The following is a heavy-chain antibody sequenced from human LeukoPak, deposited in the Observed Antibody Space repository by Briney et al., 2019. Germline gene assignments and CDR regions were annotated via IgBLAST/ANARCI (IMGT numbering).Heavy chain of an antibody. J-gene: IGHJ4*02. CDR2: INHSGST. D-gene: IGHD3-10*01. V-gene: IGHV4-34*01. CDR1: GGSFSGYY. CDR3: ARLDYYGSGSRRKLDY. Sequence: SETLSLTCAVYGGSFSGYYWSWIRQPPGKGLEWIGEINHSGSTNCNPSLKSRVTISVDTSKNQFSLKLSSVTAADTAVYYCARLDYYGSGSRRKLDYWGQGTLVTVSS.